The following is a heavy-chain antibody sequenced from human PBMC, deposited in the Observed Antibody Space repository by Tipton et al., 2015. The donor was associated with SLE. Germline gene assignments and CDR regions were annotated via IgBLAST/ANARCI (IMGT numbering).Heavy chain of an antibody. CDR3: AREGYYDSSGASDI. CDR1: GGTFSTQA. CDR2: ITPIFGTS. D-gene: IGHD3-22*01. J-gene: IGHJ3*02. V-gene: IGHV1-69*15. Sequence: QLVQSGAEVKKPGSSVKVSCKAYGGTFSTQAISWVRQTPGQGLEWMGRITPIFGTSNYAQKFQGRVTITADESTSTAYMDLSSLRSEDTAVYYCAREGYYDSSGASDIWGQGTMVTVSS.